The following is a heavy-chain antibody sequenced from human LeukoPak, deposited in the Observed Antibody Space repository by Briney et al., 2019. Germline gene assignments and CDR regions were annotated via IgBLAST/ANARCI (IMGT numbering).Heavy chain of an antibody. CDR2: IKEDGNEN. Sequence: GGSLRLSCAASGFTFSSYSMSWVRQAPGKGLEWVAYIKEDGNENYYVDSVKGRFTISRDNARNSLYLQINTLRAEDTAVYYCARVDSEDAFDIWGQGTMVTVSS. CDR3: ARVDSEDAFDI. J-gene: IGHJ3*02. CDR1: GFTFSSYS. V-gene: IGHV3-7*01. D-gene: IGHD2-2*03.